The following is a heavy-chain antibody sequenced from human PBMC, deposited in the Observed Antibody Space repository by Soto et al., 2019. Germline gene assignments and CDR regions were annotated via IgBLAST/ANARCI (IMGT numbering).Heavy chain of an antibody. CDR1: GYSFTTYW. D-gene: IGHD6-6*01. V-gene: IGHV5-51*01. Sequence: GESLKISCKGSGYSFTTYWIGWVRQMPGKGLEWMGIINPRDSDTRYSPSFQGQVTISADKSINTAYLQWSSLKASDTAMYYCARPGSSSSDYCGQGTLVTFSS. CDR2: INPRDSDT. CDR3: ARPGSSSSDY. J-gene: IGHJ4*02.